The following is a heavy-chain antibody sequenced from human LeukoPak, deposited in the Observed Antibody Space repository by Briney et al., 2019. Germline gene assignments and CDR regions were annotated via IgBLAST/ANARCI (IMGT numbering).Heavy chain of an antibody. J-gene: IGHJ4*02. Sequence: ASVKVSCKASGYTFTSYGISWVRQAPGQGLEWMGWISAYNGNTNYAQKLQGRVTMTTDTSTSTAYMELRSLRSDDTAVYYCARGSNFPIDYGDYVGLDYWGQGTLVTVSS. D-gene: IGHD4-17*01. V-gene: IGHV1-18*01. CDR1: GYTFTSYG. CDR3: ARGSNFPIDYGDYVGLDY. CDR2: ISAYNGNT.